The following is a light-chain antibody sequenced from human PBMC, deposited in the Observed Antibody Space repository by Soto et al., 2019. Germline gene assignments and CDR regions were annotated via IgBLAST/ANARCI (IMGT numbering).Light chain of an antibody. CDR3: QQYGNSPWT. J-gene: IGKJ1*01. Sequence: EIVLTQSPATLSLSPGERATLSCRASQSVSSSYLAWYQQKPGQAPRLLIYGASNRATGIPDRFSGSGSGTDFTLTISRLEPEDFAVYYCQQYGNSPWTFGQGTKVEI. CDR2: GAS. CDR1: QSVSSSY. V-gene: IGKV3-20*01.